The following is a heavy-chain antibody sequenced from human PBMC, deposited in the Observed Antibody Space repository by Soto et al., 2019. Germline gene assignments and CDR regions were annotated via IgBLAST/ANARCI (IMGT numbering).Heavy chain of an antibody. CDR2: ILSLESHK. CDR3: ATGLKDASNRPSFDS. Sequence: PGGSLRLSFSGSGFNFSYYYMNWIRQTPVKGLEWVSSILSLESHKYYAASVMGRFSISRDNAKKSLFLQMNNLRAEDTGIYFCATGLKDASNRPSFDSWGPGTPVTVSS. V-gene: IGHV3-11*01. J-gene: IGHJ4*02. D-gene: IGHD3-16*01. CDR1: GFNFSYYY.